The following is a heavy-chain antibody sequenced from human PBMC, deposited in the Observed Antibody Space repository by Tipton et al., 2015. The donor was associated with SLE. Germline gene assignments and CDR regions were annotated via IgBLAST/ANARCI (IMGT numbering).Heavy chain of an antibody. D-gene: IGHD2-2*02. CDR2: IRYDGSNK. V-gene: IGHV3-30*02. CDR1: GFTFSSYG. Sequence: SLRLSCAASGFTFSSYGMHWVRQAPGKGLEWVAFIRYDGSNKYYADSVKGRFTISRDNSKNTLYLQMNSLRAEDTAVYYCARVQGQLLYQLLYYYGMDVWGQGTTVTVSS. CDR3: ARVQGQLLYQLLYYYGMDV. J-gene: IGHJ6*02.